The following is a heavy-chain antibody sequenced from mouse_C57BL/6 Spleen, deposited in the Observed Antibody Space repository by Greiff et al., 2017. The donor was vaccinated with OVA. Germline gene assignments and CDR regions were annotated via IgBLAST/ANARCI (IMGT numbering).Heavy chain of an antibody. CDR2: IYPSDSET. CDR3: ARSGAYYYGSSYAMDY. J-gene: IGHJ4*01. Sequence: QVQLQQPGAELVRPGSSVKLSCKASGYTFTSYWMDWVKQRPGQGLEWIGNIYPSDSETHYNQKFKDKATLTVDKSSSTAYMQLSSLTSEDSAVYYCARSGAYYYGSSYAMDYWGQGTSVTVSS. V-gene: IGHV1-61*01. D-gene: IGHD1-1*01. CDR1: GYTFTSYW.